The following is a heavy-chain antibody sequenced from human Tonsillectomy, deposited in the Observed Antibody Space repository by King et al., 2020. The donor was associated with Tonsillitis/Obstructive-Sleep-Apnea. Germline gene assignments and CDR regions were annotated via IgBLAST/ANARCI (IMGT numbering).Heavy chain of an antibody. CDR2: IRSKAYGGTT. J-gene: IGHJ4*02. V-gene: IGHV3-49*04. D-gene: IGHD3-3*01. CDR1: GFTFGDYA. CDR3: TRGPAKGGVPSKDYFFDY. Sequence: VQLVESGGGLVQSGRSLRLSCTASGFTFGDYAMSWVRQAPGEGLEWVGFIRSKAYGGTTEYAASVKGTFTISRDDSKSIAYLQMNSLKTEDTAVYYGTRGPAKGGVPSKDYFFDYWGQGALVTDSS.